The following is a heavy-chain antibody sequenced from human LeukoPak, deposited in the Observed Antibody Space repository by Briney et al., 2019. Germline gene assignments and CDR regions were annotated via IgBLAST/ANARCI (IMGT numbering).Heavy chain of an antibody. J-gene: IGHJ6*03. Sequence: GASVKVSCKASGYTFTGYYMHWVRQAPGQGLEWMGWINTNTGNPTYAQGFTGRSVFSLDTSVSTAYLQISSLKAEDTAVYYCARGTQAGRSYYYYMDVWGKGTTVTVSS. V-gene: IGHV7-4-1*02. CDR2: INTNTGNP. CDR1: GYTFTGYY. CDR3: ARGTQAGRSYYYYMDV. D-gene: IGHD1-14*01.